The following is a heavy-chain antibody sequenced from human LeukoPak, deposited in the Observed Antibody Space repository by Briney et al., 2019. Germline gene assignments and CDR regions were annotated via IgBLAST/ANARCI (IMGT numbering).Heavy chain of an antibody. J-gene: IGHJ4*02. CDR3: ARDGDCSGGSCYSDY. CDR2: INPSGGST. Sequence: ASVKVSCKASGYTFTSYYMHWVRQAPGQGLEWMGTINPSGGSTSYAQKFQGRVTMTRDTSISTAYMELSRLRSDDTAVYYCARDGDCSGGSCYSDYWGQGTLVTVSS. V-gene: IGHV1-46*01. D-gene: IGHD2-15*01. CDR1: GYTFTSYY.